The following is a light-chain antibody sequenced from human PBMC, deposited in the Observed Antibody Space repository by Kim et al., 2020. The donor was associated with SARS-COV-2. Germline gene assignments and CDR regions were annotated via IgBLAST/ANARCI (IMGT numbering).Light chain of an antibody. CDR1: SGDVGSYDL. CDR3: FSYAGSYTRV. J-gene: IGLJ3*02. CDR2: DVV. Sequence: GQSITFACAGTSGDVGSYDLVSWCQQHPGEAPKLRIYDVVKRPSGVPDRFSGSKSGNTASLTISGLQAEDEANYCCFSYAGSYTRVFGGGTQLTVL. V-gene: IGLV2-11*03.